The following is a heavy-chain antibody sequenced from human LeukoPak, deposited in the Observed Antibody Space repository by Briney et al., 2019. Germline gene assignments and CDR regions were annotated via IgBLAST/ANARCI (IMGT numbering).Heavy chain of an antibody. V-gene: IGHV3-74*01. CDR2: INSDGSST. CDR3: ARDQGDYVWGSYQPLDAFDN. CDR1: GFTFSSYW. D-gene: IGHD3-16*02. Sequence: PGGSLRLSCAASGFTFSSYWMHWVRQAPGKGLVWVSRINSDGSSTSYADSVKGRFTISRDNAKNTLYLQMNSLRAEDTAVYYCARDQGDYVWGSYQPLDAFDNWGQGTMVTVSS. J-gene: IGHJ3*02.